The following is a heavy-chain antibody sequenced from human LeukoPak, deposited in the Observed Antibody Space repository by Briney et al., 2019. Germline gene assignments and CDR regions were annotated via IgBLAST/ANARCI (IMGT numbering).Heavy chain of an antibody. CDR3: ARWSDDDSSGYYPKRGRIFDY. CDR2: IYPGDTDT. J-gene: IGHJ4*02. Sequence: GESLKISCKGSGYSFTNYWIGWVRQLPGKGLEWMGIIYPGDTDTRYSPSFEGQVTISADKSISTAYLQWSSLKASDTAMYYCARWSDDDSSGYYPKRGRIFDYWGQGTLVTVSS. V-gene: IGHV5-51*01. CDR1: GYSFTNYW. D-gene: IGHD3-22*01.